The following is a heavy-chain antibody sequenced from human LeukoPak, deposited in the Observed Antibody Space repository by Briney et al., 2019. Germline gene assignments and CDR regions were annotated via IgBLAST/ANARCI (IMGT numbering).Heavy chain of an antibody. Sequence: SETLSLTCSVSGGSMSYYYWSWIRQPPGKRLEWIGYIYYSGSANYNPSLKSRVTISVDTSKNQFSLKLSSVTVADTAVYYCARLRSLGYCSSTSCYGTPSYYYYMDVWGKGTTVTVSS. J-gene: IGHJ6*03. D-gene: IGHD2-2*01. CDR3: ARLRSLGYCSSTSCYGTPSYYYYMDV. CDR2: IYYSGSA. CDR1: GGSMSYYY. V-gene: IGHV4-59*01.